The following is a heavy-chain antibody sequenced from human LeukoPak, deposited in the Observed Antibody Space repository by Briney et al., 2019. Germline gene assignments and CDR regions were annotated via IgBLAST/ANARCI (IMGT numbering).Heavy chain of an antibody. V-gene: IGHV4-59*08. J-gene: IGHJ4*02. D-gene: IGHD2-15*01. Sequence: SETLSLTCTVSGGSISSYYWSRIRQPPGKGLEWIGYIYYSGSTNYNPSLKSRVTISVDTSKNQFSLKLSSVTAADTAVYYCARHIAGHFDYWGQGTLVTVSS. CDR1: GGSISSYY. CDR2: IYYSGST. CDR3: ARHIAGHFDY.